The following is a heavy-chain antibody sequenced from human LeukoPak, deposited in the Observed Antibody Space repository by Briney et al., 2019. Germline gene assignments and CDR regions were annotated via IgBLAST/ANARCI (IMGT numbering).Heavy chain of an antibody. CDR3: ARVPLKSGYYPDQFDY. Sequence: PSETLSLTCTVSGGSISSGDYYWSWIRQPPGKGLEWIGYIYYSGSTYYNPSLKSRVTISVDTSKNQFSLKLSSVTAADTAVYYCARVPLKSGYYPDQFDYWGQGTLVTVSS. J-gene: IGHJ4*02. D-gene: IGHD3-3*01. CDR2: IYYSGST. CDR1: GGSISSGDYY. V-gene: IGHV4-30-4*08.